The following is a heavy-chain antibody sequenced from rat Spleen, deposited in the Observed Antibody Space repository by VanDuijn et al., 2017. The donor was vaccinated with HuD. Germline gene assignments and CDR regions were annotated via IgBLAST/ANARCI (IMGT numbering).Heavy chain of an antibody. Sequence: EVQLVESGGGLVQPGRSLKLSCAASGFTFSDYAMAWVRQAPKKGLEWVATIIYDGTRAHYRDSVKGRFTISRDDAKSTLNLQMDSLRSEDTATYYCAIHYYGFDCWGQGVLVTVSS. D-gene: IGHD1-12*01. CDR2: IIYDGTRA. CDR1: GFTFSDYA. J-gene: IGHJ2*01. CDR3: AIHYYGFDC. V-gene: IGHV5-17*01.